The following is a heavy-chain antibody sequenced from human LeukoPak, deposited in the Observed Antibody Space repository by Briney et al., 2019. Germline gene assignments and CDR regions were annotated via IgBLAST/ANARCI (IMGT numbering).Heavy chain of an antibody. CDR1: GGSISSSSYY. J-gene: IGHJ5*02. D-gene: IGHD5-18*01. CDR2: IYYSGST. CDR3: ARDSWIISSYSKNNWFDP. V-gene: IGHV4-39*07. Sequence: PSETLSLTCTVSGGSISSSSYYWGWIRQPPGKGLEWIGSIYYSGSTYYNPSLKSRVTISVDTSKNQFSLKLSSVTAADTAVYYCARDSWIISSYSKNNWFDPWGQGTLVTVSS.